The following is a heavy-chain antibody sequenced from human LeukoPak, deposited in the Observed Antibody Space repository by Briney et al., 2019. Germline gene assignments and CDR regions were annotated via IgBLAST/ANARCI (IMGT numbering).Heavy chain of an antibody. Sequence: SGTLSLTCAVYGGSFSGYYWSWIRQPPGKGLEWIGEINHSGSTNYNPSLKSRVTISVDTSKNQFSLKLSSVTAADTAVYYCAREGGSGSYYSHYWGQGTLVTVSS. J-gene: IGHJ4*02. D-gene: IGHD3-10*01. CDR1: GGSFSGYY. CDR3: AREGGSGSYYSHY. V-gene: IGHV4-34*01. CDR2: INHSGST.